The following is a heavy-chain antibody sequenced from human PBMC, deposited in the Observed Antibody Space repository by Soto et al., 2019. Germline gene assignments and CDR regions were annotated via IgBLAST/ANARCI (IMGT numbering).Heavy chain of an antibody. J-gene: IGHJ1*01. Sequence: VASVKVSCKVSGYTLTELSMHWVRQAPGKGLEWMGGFDPEDGETIYAQKFQGRVTMTEDTSTDTAYMELSSLRSEDTAVYYCATGNPSSGWSFQHWGQGPLVTVSS. D-gene: IGHD6-19*01. CDR2: FDPEDGET. V-gene: IGHV1-24*01. CDR3: ATGNPSSGWSFQH. CDR1: GYTLTELS.